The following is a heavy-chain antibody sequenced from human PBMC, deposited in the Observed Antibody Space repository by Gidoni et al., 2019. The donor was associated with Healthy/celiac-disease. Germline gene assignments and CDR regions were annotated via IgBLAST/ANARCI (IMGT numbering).Heavy chain of an antibody. J-gene: IGHJ4*02. Sequence: QVQLVQSGAEVKKPGSSVKVSFKASGGTFSSYAISWVRQAPGQGLEWMGRIIPILGIANYAQKFQGRVTITADKSTSTAYMELSSLRSEDTAVYYCARGTEWELPDYWGQGTLVTVSS. CDR1: GGTFSSYA. CDR2: IIPILGIA. CDR3: ARGTEWELPDY. D-gene: IGHD1-26*01. V-gene: IGHV1-69*09.